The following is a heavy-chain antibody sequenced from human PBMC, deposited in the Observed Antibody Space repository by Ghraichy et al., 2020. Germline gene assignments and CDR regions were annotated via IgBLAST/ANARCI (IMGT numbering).Heavy chain of an antibody. CDR1: GFTFSNYW. Sequence: GGSLRLSCAASGFTFSNYWMHWVRQAPGKGLVWVSRINTDGSSTSYADTVKGRFTISRDNAQNTLYLQMNSLRADDTAVYYCVRDPHFREELFDYWGQGALVTVSS. CDR2: INTDGSST. D-gene: IGHD1-26*01. V-gene: IGHV3-74*01. J-gene: IGHJ4*02. CDR3: VRDPHFREELFDY.